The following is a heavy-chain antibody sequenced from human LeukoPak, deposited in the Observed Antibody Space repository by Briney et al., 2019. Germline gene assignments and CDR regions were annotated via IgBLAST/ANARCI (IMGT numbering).Heavy chain of an antibody. V-gene: IGHV4-59*01. Sequence: SETLSLTCAVYGGSFRGYYWSWIRQPPGKGLEWIGYIYDSGSTNYNPSLKGRVTISVDTSKNQFSLKLSSVTAADTAVYYCACLTTADAFDIWGQGTMVTVSS. CDR2: IYDSGST. D-gene: IGHD3-22*01. CDR3: ACLTTADAFDI. CDR1: GGSFRGYY. J-gene: IGHJ3*02.